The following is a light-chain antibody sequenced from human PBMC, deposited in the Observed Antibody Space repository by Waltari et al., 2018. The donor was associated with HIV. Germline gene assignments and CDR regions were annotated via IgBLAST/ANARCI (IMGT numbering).Light chain of an antibody. CDR1: QSVLSSSNNKNH. CDR2: LAS. CDR3: QQFFSFPRT. Sequence: DLVMTQSPDSLAVSLGGRATITCQSSQSVLSSSNNKNHLAWYQQKQGQPPKLLFYLASIREVGVPDRFTGSGSGTIFNLTISSLQADDVAVYYCQQFFSFPRTFGQGTKVEIE. J-gene: IGKJ1*01. V-gene: IGKV4-1*01.